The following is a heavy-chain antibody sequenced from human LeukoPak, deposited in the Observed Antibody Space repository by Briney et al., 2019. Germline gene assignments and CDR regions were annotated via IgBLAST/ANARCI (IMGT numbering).Heavy chain of an antibody. V-gene: IGHV4-34*01. D-gene: IGHD3-22*01. CDR2: INHSGST. Sequence: SETLSLTCAVYGGSFSGYCWSWIRQPPGKGLEWIGEINHSGSTNYNPSLKSRVTISVDTSKNQFSLKLSSVTAADTAVYYCARGINTYYYDSSGESDYWGQGTLVTVSS. CDR3: ARGINTYYYDSSGESDY. CDR1: GGSFSGYC. J-gene: IGHJ4*02.